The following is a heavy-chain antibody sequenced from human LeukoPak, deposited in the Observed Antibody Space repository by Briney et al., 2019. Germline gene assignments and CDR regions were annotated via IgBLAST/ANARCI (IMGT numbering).Heavy chain of an antibody. CDR2: INPNSGGT. CDR1: GYTFTGYY. Sequence: ASVKVSCKASGYTFTGYYMHWVRQAPGQGLEWMGWINPNSGGTNYAQKFQGRVTMTRDTSISTAYMELSRLRSDDTAVYYCARDGCTNGVCYNWFDPWGQGTLVTVSS. V-gene: IGHV1-2*02. CDR3: ARDGCTNGVCYNWFDP. J-gene: IGHJ5*02. D-gene: IGHD2-8*01.